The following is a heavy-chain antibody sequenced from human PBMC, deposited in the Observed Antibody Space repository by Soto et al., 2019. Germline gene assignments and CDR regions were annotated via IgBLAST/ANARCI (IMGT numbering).Heavy chain of an antibody. D-gene: IGHD4-4*01. J-gene: IGHJ6*02. CDR1: GGSISSSSYY. CDR2: MHHGGTT. Sequence: SETLSLTCTVSGGSISSSSYYWGWISQPPGKGLEWIGEMHHGGTTYYNPSLKNRIFTSFDKSKNHFSLELTSVTAADTAIYYCATQAISYTWDVWGQGTSVTVSS. CDR3: ATQAISYTWDV. V-gene: IGHV4-39*07.